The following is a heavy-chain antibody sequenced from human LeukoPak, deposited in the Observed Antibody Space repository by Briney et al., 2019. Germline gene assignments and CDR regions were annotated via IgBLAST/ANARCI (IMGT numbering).Heavy chain of an antibody. Sequence: PSETLSLTCAVSGGSISSSNWWSWVRQPPGKGLEWIGEIYHSGSTNYNPSLKSRVTISVDKSKNQFSLKLSSVTAADTAVYYCARVGQERVGATTPFDYWGQGTLVTVSS. CDR1: GGSISSSNW. CDR2: IYHSGST. J-gene: IGHJ4*02. CDR3: ARVGQERVGATTPFDY. V-gene: IGHV4-4*02. D-gene: IGHD1-26*01.